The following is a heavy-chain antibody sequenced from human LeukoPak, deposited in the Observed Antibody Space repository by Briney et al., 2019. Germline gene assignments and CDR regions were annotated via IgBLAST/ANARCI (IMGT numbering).Heavy chain of an antibody. V-gene: IGHV1-8*01. CDR2: MNPNSGNT. CDR3: ARGPPRSVAPAATNDY. J-gene: IGHJ4*02. Sequence: ASVKVSCKASVYTFTNYGITWVRQAPGQGLEWMGWMNPNSGNTGYAQKFQGRVTMTRNTSISTAYMELSSLRSEDTAVYYCARGPPRSVAPAATNDYWGQGTLVTVSS. D-gene: IGHD2-2*01. CDR1: VYTFTNYG.